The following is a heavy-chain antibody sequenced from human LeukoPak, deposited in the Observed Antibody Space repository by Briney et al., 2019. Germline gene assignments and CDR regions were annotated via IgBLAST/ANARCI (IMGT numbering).Heavy chain of an antibody. V-gene: IGHV1-2*02. D-gene: IGHD6-6*01. CDR1: GYTFTGYY. J-gene: IGHJ4*02. Sequence: GASVKVSCKASGYTFTGYYMHWVRQAPGQGLEWMGWINPNSGGTNYAQKFQGRVTMTRDTSISTAYMELSRLRSDDTAVYYCARERIAARRGTPGYWGQGTLVTVSS. CDR3: ARERIAARRGTPGY. CDR2: INPNSGGT.